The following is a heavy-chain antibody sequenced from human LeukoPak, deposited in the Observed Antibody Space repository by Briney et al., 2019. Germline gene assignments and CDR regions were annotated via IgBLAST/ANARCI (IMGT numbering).Heavy chain of an antibody. V-gene: IGHV3-21*01. J-gene: IGHJ5*02. D-gene: IGHD1-26*01. CDR1: GFTFSSYS. CDR2: ISSSSSYI. Sequence: PGGSLRLSCAASGFTFSSYSMNWVRQAPGKGLEWVSSISSSSSYIYYADSVKGRFTISRDNAKNSLYLQMNSLRAEDTAVYYCARGGNYWPQWWFDPWGRGTLVSVSS. CDR3: ARGGNYWPQWWFDP.